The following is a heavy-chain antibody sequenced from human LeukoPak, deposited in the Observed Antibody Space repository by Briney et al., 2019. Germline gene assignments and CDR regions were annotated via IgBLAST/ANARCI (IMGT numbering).Heavy chain of an antibody. Sequence: KTSETLSLTCTVSGGSISSYYWSWIRQPAGKGLEWIGRIYTSGSTNYNPSLKSRVTMSVDTSKNQFSLKLSSVTAADTVVYYCARDTYCSSTSCYFFRGNWFDPWGPGTLVTVSS. CDR1: GGSISSYY. D-gene: IGHD2-2*01. J-gene: IGHJ5*02. CDR2: IYTSGST. V-gene: IGHV4-4*07. CDR3: ARDTYCSSTSCYFFRGNWFDP.